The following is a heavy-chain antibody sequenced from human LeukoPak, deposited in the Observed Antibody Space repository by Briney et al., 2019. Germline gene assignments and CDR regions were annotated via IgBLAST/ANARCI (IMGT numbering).Heavy chain of an antibody. J-gene: IGHJ3*02. D-gene: IGHD1-26*01. Sequence: SETLSLTCTVSGYSISSGYYWGWIGQPPGKGLEWIGSIYHSGSTYYNPSLKSRVTISVDTSKNQFSLKLSSVTAADTAVYYCARDLVFLKVGAFDIWGQGTMVTVSS. CDR1: GYSISSGYY. CDR2: IYHSGST. V-gene: IGHV4-38-2*02. CDR3: ARDLVFLKVGAFDI.